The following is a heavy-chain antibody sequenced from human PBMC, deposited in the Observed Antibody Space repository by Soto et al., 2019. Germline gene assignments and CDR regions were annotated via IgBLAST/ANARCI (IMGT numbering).Heavy chain of an antibody. D-gene: IGHD3-10*01. CDR1: GGSISSSSYY. CDR2: IYYSGST. CDR3: ARRYYYGSGSFDY. V-gene: IGHV4-39*01. Sequence: SETLSLTCTVSGGSISSSSYYWGWIRQPPGKGLEWIGSIYYSGSTYYNPSLKSRVTISVDTSKNQFSLKLSSVTAADTAVYYCARRYYYGSGSFDYWGQGTLVTVSS. J-gene: IGHJ4*02.